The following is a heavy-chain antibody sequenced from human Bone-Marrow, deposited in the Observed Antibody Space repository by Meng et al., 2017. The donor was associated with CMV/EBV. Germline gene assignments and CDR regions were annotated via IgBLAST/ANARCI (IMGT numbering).Heavy chain of an antibody. Sequence: SETLSLTCAVYGGSFSGYYWSWIRQPPGKGLEWIGEINHSGSTNYSPSLKSRVTISVDTSKNQFSLKLSSVTAADTAVYYCARVNWNYFDYWGQGTLVTVSS. CDR3: ARVNWNYFDY. D-gene: IGHD1-1*01. CDR1: GGSFSGYY. V-gene: IGHV4-34*01. J-gene: IGHJ4*02. CDR2: INHSGST.